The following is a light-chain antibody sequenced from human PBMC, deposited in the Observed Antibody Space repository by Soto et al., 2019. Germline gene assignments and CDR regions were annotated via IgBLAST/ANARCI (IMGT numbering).Light chain of an antibody. CDR3: QQSKSLPIP. CDR1: QDISNS. CDR2: DAS. V-gene: IGKV1-33*01. Sequence: IQMTQSPSSLSSYVGDRVTITCQASQDISNSLNWYQQKPGTAPKIVIYDASTLEPGVPSRFSGSGSGTYFTLTISDLEPEDIASYYCQQSKSLPIPFAPGTRLEIK. J-gene: IGKJ5*01.